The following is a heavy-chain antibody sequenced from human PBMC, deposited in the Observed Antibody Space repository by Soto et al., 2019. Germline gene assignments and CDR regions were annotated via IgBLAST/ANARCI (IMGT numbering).Heavy chain of an antibody. CDR3: ARGEQLYHYYYGMDV. J-gene: IGHJ6*02. CDR2: INTGNGNT. Sequence: SVKVSCKASGYSFTTHAMIWVRQAPGQRPEWMGWINTGNGNTRYSPKFQGRVNITRDTSASTAYMELSSLKSEDTAVYYCARGEQLYHYYYGMDVWGQGSTVTVSS. V-gene: IGHV1-3*04. CDR1: GYSFTTHA.